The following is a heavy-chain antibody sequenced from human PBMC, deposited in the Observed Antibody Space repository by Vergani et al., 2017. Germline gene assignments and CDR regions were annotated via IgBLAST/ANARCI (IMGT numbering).Heavy chain of an antibody. CDR3: ARDQVPAAIGLNVGNYMDV. D-gene: IGHD2-2*01. J-gene: IGHJ6*03. CDR1: GFTFNHYA. Sequence: VQLLESGGDLVQPGGSLRLSCAASGFTFNHYAMNWVRQAPGKGLEWVGLIWYDGSNQYYADSVKGRFTISRDNSKNILYLQMSSLRAEDTAVYYCARDQVPAAIGLNVGNYMDVWGKGTTVTVSS. V-gene: IGHV3-33*08. CDR2: IWYDGSNQ.